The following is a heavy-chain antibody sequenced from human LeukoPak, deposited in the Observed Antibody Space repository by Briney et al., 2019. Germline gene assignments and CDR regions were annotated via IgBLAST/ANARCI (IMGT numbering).Heavy chain of an antibody. Sequence: LETLSLTCAVYGGSFSGYYWSWIRQPPEKGLEWIGEINHSGSTNYNPSLKSRVTISVDTSKNQFSLKLSSVTAADTAVYYWARADIVVVPAATDGGGGIDVWGKGTTVTVSS. CDR1: GGSFSGYY. CDR3: ARADIVVVPAATDGGGGIDV. J-gene: IGHJ6*04. V-gene: IGHV4-34*01. D-gene: IGHD2-2*01. CDR2: INHSGST.